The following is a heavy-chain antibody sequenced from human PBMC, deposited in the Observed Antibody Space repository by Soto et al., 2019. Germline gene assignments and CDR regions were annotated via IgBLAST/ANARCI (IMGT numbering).Heavy chain of an antibody. CDR2: TYYSGST. J-gene: IGHJ4*02. CDR1: GGSISSGGYY. D-gene: IGHD3-22*01. CDR3: ARGGYYDSSGYYYNPFDY. V-gene: IGHV4-31*03. Sequence: SETLSLTCTVSGGSISSGGYYWSWIRQHPGKGLEWIGYTYYSGSTYYNPSLKSRVTISVDTSKNQFSLKLSSVTAADTAVYYCARGGYYDSSGYYYNPFDYWGQGTLVTVSS.